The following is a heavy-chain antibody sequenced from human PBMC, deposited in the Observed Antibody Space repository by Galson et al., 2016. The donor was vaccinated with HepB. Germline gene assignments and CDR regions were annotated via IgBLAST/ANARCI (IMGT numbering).Heavy chain of an antibody. CDR1: GYPFTTYA. Sequence: SVKVSCKASGYPFTTYAIHWVRQAPGQSLDWMGWINSGTDRTQYSQKLQGRITMTTDTSASTAFMELSGLRSEDTAIYYCAKTFIVSYYGDYYYDSWGQGTLVTVSS. V-gene: IGHV1-3*01. J-gene: IGHJ4*02. CDR2: INSGTDRT. D-gene: IGHD3-10*01. CDR3: AKTFIVSYYGDYYYDS.